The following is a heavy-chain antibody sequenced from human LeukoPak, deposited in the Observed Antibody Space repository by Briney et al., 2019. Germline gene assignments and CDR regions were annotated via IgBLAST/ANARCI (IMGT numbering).Heavy chain of an antibody. J-gene: IGHJ4*02. D-gene: IGHD6-13*01. V-gene: IGHV4-39*01. CDR1: GSSISSSSYY. CDR2: IYYSGST. CDR3: ARISWTAAAFYFDY. Sequence: SETLSLTCTVSGSSISSSSYYWGWIRQPPGKGLEWIGSIYYSGSTYYNPSLKSRVTISVDTSKNQFSLKLSSVTAADTAVYYCARISWTAAAFYFDYWGQGTLVTVSS.